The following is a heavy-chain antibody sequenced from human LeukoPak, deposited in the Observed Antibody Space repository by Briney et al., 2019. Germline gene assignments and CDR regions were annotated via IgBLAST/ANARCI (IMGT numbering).Heavy chain of an antibody. CDR3: ARGPTQVVVLGYYYMDV. CDR1: GYTFTSYD. Sequence: ASVKVSCKASGYTFTSYDINWVRQATGQGLEWMGWMNPNSGNTGFARKFQGRVTMTRNTSISTAYMELSSLRSEDTAVYYCARGPTQVVVLGYYYMDVWGKGTTVTVSS. J-gene: IGHJ6*03. V-gene: IGHV1-8*01. D-gene: IGHD2-2*01. CDR2: MNPNSGNT.